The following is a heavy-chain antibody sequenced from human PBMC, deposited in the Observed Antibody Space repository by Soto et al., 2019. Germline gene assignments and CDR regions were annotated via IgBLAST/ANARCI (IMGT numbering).Heavy chain of an antibody. CDR3: AKEGRSGRYFDY. CDR1: GFTFSSYG. CDR2: ISYDGSNK. D-gene: IGHD6-19*01. Sequence: PGGSLRLSCAASGFTFSSYGMHWVRQAPGKGLEWVAVISYDGSNKYYADSVKGRFTISRDNSKNTLYLQMNSLRAEDTAVYYCAKEGRSGRYFDYWGQGTLVTVPQ. V-gene: IGHV3-30*18. J-gene: IGHJ4*02.